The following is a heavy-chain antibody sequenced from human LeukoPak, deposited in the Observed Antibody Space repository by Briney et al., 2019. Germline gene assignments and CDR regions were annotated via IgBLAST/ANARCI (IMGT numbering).Heavy chain of an antibody. CDR1: GFTFSSYS. J-gene: IGHJ4*02. V-gene: IGHV3-21*01. D-gene: IGHD6-19*01. CDR2: ISGGSGYI. Sequence: PGGPLRLSCAASGFTFSSYSMNWVRQAPGKGLEWVSYISGGSGYIYYADSVKGRFTISRDNAKNSLYLQMNNLRAEDTAVYYCARAIAVAEGYWGQGTLVTVSS. CDR3: ARAIAVAEGY.